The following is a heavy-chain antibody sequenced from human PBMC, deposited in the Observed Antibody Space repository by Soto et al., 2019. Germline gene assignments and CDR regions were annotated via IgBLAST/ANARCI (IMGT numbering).Heavy chain of an antibody. D-gene: IGHD3-22*01. J-gene: IGHJ4*02. Sequence: GESLRLSCAASGFTFSSYAMSWVRQAPGKGLEWVSAISGSGGSTYYADSVKGRFTISRDNSKNTLYLQMNSLRAEDTAVYYCAKHGITMIVVVITFDYWGQGTLVPVYS. V-gene: IGHV3-23*01. CDR1: GFTFSSYA. CDR3: AKHGITMIVVVITFDY. CDR2: ISGSGGST.